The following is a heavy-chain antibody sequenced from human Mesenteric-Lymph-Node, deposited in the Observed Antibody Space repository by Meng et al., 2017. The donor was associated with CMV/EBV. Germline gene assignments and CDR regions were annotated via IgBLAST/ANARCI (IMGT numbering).Heavy chain of an antibody. D-gene: IGHD3-10*01. CDR1: GASINNYD. CDR2: IYYSGST. V-gene: IGHV4-59*01. CDR3: AKRAWFGELPYLDN. Sequence: SETLSLTCTVSGASINNYDWSWIRQPPGKGLDCIAYIYYSGSTNYNPSLKSRLTMSVDMSKNQFSLKLSSVAAADTAVYYCAKRAWFGELPYLDNWGQGTLVTVSS. J-gene: IGHJ4*02.